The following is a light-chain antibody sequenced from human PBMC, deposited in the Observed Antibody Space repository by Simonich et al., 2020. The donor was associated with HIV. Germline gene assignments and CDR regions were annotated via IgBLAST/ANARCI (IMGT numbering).Light chain of an antibody. V-gene: IGKV3-20*01. CDR1: QSISSSY. Sequence: EIVLTQSPGTLSLSPGERATLSCRASQSISSSYLGWYQQKPGQAPRFLIYGTSNRGTGIPDRCSGRGSGTDCTLTISRLEPEDFAVYYCQQYDTSPGITFGQGTRLEIK. J-gene: IGKJ5*01. CDR2: GTS. CDR3: QQYDTSPGIT.